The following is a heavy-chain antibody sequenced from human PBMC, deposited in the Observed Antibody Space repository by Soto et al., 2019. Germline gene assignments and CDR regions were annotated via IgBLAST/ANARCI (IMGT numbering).Heavy chain of an antibody. J-gene: IGHJ4*02. CDR1: GFSLSTSGAV. D-gene: IGHD1-26*01. Sequence: QITLKESGPTLVKPTQTLTVTCTFSGFSLSTSGAVVGWLRQSPGKAPEWLALISWKDEKRYNPGLKSRLTITKDTSKNQVVLTMTDLDPVETATYFCAHRYGGNYYRWYFDSWGQGTLGTVSS. CDR3: AHRYGGNYYRWYFDS. V-gene: IGHV2-5*01. CDR2: ISWKDEK.